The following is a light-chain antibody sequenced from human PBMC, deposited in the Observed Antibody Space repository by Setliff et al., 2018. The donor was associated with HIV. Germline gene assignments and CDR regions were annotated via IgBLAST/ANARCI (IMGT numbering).Light chain of an antibody. J-gene: IGLJ3*02. Sequence: NFMLTQPHSVSESPGKTVTISCTRSSGSIASNYVQWYQQRPGSSPTTVIYEDDQRPSGVPDRFSGSIDSSSNSAPLTISGLKTEDEADYYCQSYDSSDVVFGGGTQLTV. V-gene: IGLV6-57*01. CDR2: EDD. CDR1: SGSIASNY. CDR3: QSYDSSDVV.